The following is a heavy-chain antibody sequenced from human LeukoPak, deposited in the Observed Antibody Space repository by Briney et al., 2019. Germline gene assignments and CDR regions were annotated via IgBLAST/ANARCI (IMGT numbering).Heavy chain of an antibody. CDR3: ARGLSQQLVRGWFDP. J-gene: IGHJ5*02. Sequence: PSETLSFTCAVSGGSISSSNWWSWVRQPPGKGLEWIGEIYHSGSTNYNPSLKSRVTISVDKSKNQFSLKLSSVTAADTAVYYCARGLSQQLVRGWFDPWGQGTLVTVSS. CDR2: IYHSGST. V-gene: IGHV4-4*02. CDR1: GGSISSSNW. D-gene: IGHD6-13*01.